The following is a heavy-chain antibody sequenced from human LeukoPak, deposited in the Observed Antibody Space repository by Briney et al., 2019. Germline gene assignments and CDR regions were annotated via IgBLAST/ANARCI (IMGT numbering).Heavy chain of an antibody. CDR1: GYSISSGYY. Sequence: DPSETLSLTCTVSGYSISSGYYWGWIRQPPGKGLEWIGSIYHSGSTYYNPSLKSRVTISVDTSKNQFSLKLSSVTAADTAVYYCARAVQLWPYIDYWGQGTLVTVSS. V-gene: IGHV4-38-2*02. CDR2: IYHSGST. J-gene: IGHJ4*02. D-gene: IGHD5-18*01. CDR3: ARAVQLWPYIDY.